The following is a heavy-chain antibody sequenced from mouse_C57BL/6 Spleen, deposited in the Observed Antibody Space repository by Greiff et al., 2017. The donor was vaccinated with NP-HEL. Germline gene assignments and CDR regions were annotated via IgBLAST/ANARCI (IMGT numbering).Heavy chain of an antibody. Sequence: EVQLQQSGPELVKPGASVKISCKASGYTFTDYYMNWVKQSPGKSLEWIGDINPNNGGTSYNQKFKGKATLTVDKSSSTAYMELRRLTSEDAAVYYGAGRRDRFDYWGQGTTLTVSS. CDR3: AGRRDRFDY. CDR2: INPNNGGT. J-gene: IGHJ2*01. D-gene: IGHD2-14*01. CDR1: GYTFTDYY. V-gene: IGHV1-26*01.